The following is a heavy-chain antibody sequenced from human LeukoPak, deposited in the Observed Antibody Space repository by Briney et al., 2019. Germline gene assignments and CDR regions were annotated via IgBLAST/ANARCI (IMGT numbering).Heavy chain of an antibody. CDR2: IDSSNGDT. J-gene: IGHJ4*02. Sequence: ASVKVSCKASGYIFTAYYMHWVRQAPGQGLEWMGWIDSSNGDTKYAQKFQGRVTITRDTSIGTVYMELSSLIFDDTAVYYCASEAFCAGGSCYLHRVASWGPGTLVTVSS. CDR3: ASEAFCAGGSCYLHRVAS. CDR1: GYIFTAYY. V-gene: IGHV1-2*02. D-gene: IGHD2-15*01.